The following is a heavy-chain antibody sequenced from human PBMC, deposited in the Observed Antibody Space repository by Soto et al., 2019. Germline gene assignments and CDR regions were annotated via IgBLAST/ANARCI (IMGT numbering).Heavy chain of an antibody. D-gene: IGHD2-15*01. CDR2: INAGNGNT. Sequence: ASVKVSCKASGYTFTSYAMHWVRQAPGQRLERMGWINAGNGNTKYSQKNQGRDTITRDTSTSTAYIELSRLRSEDTAVYYCARDLGGWPDYWGQGTLVTVSS. CDR3: ARDLGGWPDY. CDR1: GYTFTSYA. J-gene: IGHJ4*02. V-gene: IGHV1-3*01.